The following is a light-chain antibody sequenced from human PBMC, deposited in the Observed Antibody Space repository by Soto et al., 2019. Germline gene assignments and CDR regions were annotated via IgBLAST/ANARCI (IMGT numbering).Light chain of an antibody. CDR2: SDS. CDR3: QQYQTSTT. CDR1: QSVGSDL. J-gene: IGKJ4*01. Sequence: LVLTQSPGTLSLSPGERATLSCRASQSVGSDLLAWYQQKPGQAPRLLISSDSRRASGIPDRFSGSGSGTDFTLTISRLEDEDSAVYWCQQYQTSTTFGGGTKVDIK. V-gene: IGKV3-20*01.